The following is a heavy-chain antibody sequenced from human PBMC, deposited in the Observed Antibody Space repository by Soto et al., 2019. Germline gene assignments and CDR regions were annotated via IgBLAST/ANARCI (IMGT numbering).Heavy chain of an antibody. CDR2: IYYSGRT. Sequence: QLQLQESGPGLVKPSETLSLTCTVSGGSISSSSYYWGWIRQPPGKGLEWIGSIYYSGRTYYNPSLKSLVTIYVETSKNQFSRNLSSVTAADTAVYYCSRTYYYFRSGFELVDYWGQGTPVTVFS. CDR3: SRTYYYFRSGFELVDY. D-gene: IGHD3-3*01. J-gene: IGHJ4*02. CDR1: GGSISSSSYY. V-gene: IGHV4-39*01.